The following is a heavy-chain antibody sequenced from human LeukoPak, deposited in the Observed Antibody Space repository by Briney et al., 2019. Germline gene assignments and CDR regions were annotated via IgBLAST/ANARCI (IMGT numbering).Heavy chain of an antibody. CDR1: GYSFTSYW. CDR3: ARHVDYYDSSGYYYPDY. J-gene: IGHJ4*02. V-gene: IGHV5-51*01. D-gene: IGHD3-22*01. CDR2: IYPGDSDT. Sequence: GESLNISCKGSGYSFTSYWIGWVRQMPGKGLEWMGIIYPGDSDTRYTPSFQGQVTISADKSISTAYLQLSSLKASDTAMYYCARHVDYYDSSGYYYPDYWGQGTLVTVSS.